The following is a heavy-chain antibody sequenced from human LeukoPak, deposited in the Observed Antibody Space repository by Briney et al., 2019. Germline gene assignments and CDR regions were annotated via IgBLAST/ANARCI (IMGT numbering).Heavy chain of an antibody. CDR3: ARGRYCSSTSCPLFLQP. D-gene: IGHD2-2*01. CDR2: INPNSGGT. J-gene: IGHJ1*01. CDR1: GYTFTGYY. Sequence: GASVKVSCKASGYTFTGYYMHWVRQAPGQGLEWMGWINPNSGGTNYAQKFQGRVTMTRDTSISTAYMELSRLRSDDTAVYYCARGRYCSSTSCPLFLQPWGQGTLVTVSS. V-gene: IGHV1-2*02.